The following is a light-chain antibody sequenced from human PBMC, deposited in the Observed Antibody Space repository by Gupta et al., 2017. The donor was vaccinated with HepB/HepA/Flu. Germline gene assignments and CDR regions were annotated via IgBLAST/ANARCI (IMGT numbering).Light chain of an antibody. CDR1: ESLLNSNGYYS. J-gene: IGKJ5*01. Sequence: DILMAQSPLSLSVTPGEPASISCRSNESLLNSNGYYSLDWYLQKPGQSPQSLIFLASNRASGVPDRFTGSGSGTDFTLKITAVEADDVGVYCCMQAVEPPITFGQGTRLEI. CDR3: MQAVEPPIT. CDR2: LAS. V-gene: IGKV2-28*01.